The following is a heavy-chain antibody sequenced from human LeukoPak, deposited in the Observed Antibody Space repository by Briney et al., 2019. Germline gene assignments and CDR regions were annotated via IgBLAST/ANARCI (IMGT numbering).Heavy chain of an antibody. CDR2: ISGSGVST. J-gene: IGHJ5*02. CDR1: GFTFSSYA. CDR3: AKGASSGWLLYWFDP. Sequence: GGSLRLSCAASGFTFSSYAMSWVRQAPGRGLEWVSGISGSGVSTYYADSVKGRFTISRDNSKNTLYLQINSLRAEDTAIYYCAKGASSGWLLYWFDPWGQGTLVTVSS. V-gene: IGHV3-23*01. D-gene: IGHD6-19*01.